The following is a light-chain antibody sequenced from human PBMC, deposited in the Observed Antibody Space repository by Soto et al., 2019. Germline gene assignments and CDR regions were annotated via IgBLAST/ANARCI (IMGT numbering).Light chain of an antibody. V-gene: IGLV2-14*01. CDR2: EVS. Sequence: QSVLTQPASVSESPGQSITISCTGTSSDVGGYNYVSWYQQYPGKAPKLMMYEVSNRPSGVSNRFSGSKSGNTASLTISGLQAEDEADYYCSSYTSTSTVYVFGTGTKLTVL. J-gene: IGLJ1*01. CDR3: SSYTSTSTVYV. CDR1: SSDVGGYNY.